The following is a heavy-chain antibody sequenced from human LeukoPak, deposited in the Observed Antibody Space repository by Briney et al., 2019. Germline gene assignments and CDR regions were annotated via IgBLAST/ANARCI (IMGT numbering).Heavy chain of an antibody. D-gene: IGHD3-16*01. J-gene: IGHJ5*02. CDR2: IYTSGST. CDR3: ARDQTFGGPNWCDP. V-gene: IGHV4-4*07. Sequence: SETLSLTCTVSGGSIGSYYWSWIRQPAGKGLEWIGRIYTSGSTNYNPSLKSRVTMSGDTSKNQFSLKLSSVTAADTAVYYCARDQTFGGPNWCDPWGEGTLVTVSS. CDR1: GGSIGSYY.